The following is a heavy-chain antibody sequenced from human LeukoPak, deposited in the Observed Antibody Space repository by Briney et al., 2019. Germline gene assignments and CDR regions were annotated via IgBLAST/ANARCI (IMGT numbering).Heavy chain of an antibody. J-gene: IGHJ4*02. CDR3: ARVSGSGWYGLFDY. CDR2: IYYSGST. CDR1: GGSISSYY. D-gene: IGHD6-19*01. Sequence: SETLSLTCTVSGGSISSYYWSWIRQPPGKGLEWIGDIYYSGSTNYNPSLKSRVTISVDTSKNQFSLKLSSVTAADTAVYYCARVSGSGWYGLFDYWGQGTLVTVSS. V-gene: IGHV4-59*01.